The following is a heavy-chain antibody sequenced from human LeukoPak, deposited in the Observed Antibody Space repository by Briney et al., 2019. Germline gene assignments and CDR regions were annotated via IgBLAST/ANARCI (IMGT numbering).Heavy chain of an antibody. Sequence: GGSLRLSCAASGFTFSSYSMNWVRQAPGKGLEWVSYISSSSSTIYYADSVRGRFTISRDNSKNMLYLQMNSLETEDTAVYYCAKDDDRHWGSSCQDYWGQGTLVTVSS. CDR1: GFTFSSYS. J-gene: IGHJ4*02. V-gene: IGHV3-48*01. CDR2: ISSSSSTI. CDR3: AKDDDRHWGSSCQDY. D-gene: IGHD2-2*01.